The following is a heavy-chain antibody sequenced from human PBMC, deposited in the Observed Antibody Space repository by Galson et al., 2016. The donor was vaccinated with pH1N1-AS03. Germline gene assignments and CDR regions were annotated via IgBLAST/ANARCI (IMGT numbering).Heavy chain of an antibody. J-gene: IGHJ4*02. CDR2: INDSGEAT. CDR1: GFTFSSHV. V-gene: IGHV3-23*01. CDR3: AKDRLTSLVVQGGFDH. D-gene: IGHD3-16*01. Sequence: SLRLSCAASGFTFSSHVMAWVRQAPGKGLEWISSINDSGEATYYAEYVKGRLTISRDNTDNTLYLQMDSLRAEDTAIYYCAKDRLTSLVVQGGFDHWGQGSLVTVSS.